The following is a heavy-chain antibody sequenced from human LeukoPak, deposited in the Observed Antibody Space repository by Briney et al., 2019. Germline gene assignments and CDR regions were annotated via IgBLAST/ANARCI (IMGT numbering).Heavy chain of an antibody. CDR2: INHSGST. V-gene: IGHV4-34*01. Sequence: PSETLSLTCAVYGGSFSGYYWSWIRQPPGKGLEWIGEINHSGSTNYNPSLKSRVTISVDTSKNQFSLKRSSVTAADTAVYYCARYLRITGTWFDPWGQGTLVTVSS. J-gene: IGHJ5*02. CDR3: ARYLRITGTWFDP. CDR1: GGSFSGYY. D-gene: IGHD1-20*01.